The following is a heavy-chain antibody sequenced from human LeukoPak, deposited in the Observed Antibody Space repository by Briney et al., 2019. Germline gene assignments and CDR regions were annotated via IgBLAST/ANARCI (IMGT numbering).Heavy chain of an antibody. CDR3: ARGSVGSSSWSRGVYYFDY. J-gene: IGHJ4*02. V-gene: IGHV1-69*01. CDR1: GGTLSSYA. Sequence: SVKVSCKASGGTLSSYAISWVRQAPGQGLEWMGGIIPIFGTANYAQKFQGRVTITADESTSTAYIELSSLRSEDTAVYYCARGSVGSSSWSRGVYYFDYWGQGTLVTVSS. CDR2: IIPIFGTA. D-gene: IGHD6-13*01.